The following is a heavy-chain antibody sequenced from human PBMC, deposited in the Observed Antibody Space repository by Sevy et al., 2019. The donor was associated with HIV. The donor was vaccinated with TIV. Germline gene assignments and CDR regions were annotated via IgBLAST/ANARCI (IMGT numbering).Heavy chain of an antibody. J-gene: IGHJ4*02. Sequence: GGSLRLSCAASGFTFSSYAMHWVRQAPGKGLEWVAVISYDGSNKYYADSVKGRFTISRDNSKNTLYLQMNSLRAEDTAAYYCARVKTVGAPFDYWGQGTLVTVSS. CDR2: ISYDGSNK. CDR3: ARVKTVGAPFDY. D-gene: IGHD1-26*01. CDR1: GFTFSSYA. V-gene: IGHV3-30-3*01.